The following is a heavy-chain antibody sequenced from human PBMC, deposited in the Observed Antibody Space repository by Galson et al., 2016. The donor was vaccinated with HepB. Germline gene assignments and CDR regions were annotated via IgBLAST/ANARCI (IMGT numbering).Heavy chain of an antibody. V-gene: IGHV3-48*04. CDR1: GFIFSSYS. D-gene: IGHD3-10*01. Sequence: SLRLSCAASGFIFSSYSLNWVRQAPGKGLEWVSYITSTSSTIYYADSVKGRFTVSRDNAKKSLCLQMNSLRAEATAVYYCARTYYYGSGSYPLDYWGQGTLVTVSS. CDR2: ITSTSSTI. CDR3: ARTYYYGSGSYPLDY. J-gene: IGHJ4*02.